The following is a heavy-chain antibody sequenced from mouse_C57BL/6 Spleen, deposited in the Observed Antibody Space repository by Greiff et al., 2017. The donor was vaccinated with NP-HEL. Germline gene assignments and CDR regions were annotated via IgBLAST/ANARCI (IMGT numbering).Heavy chain of an antibody. CDR3: AREGYDYADYYFDY. D-gene: IGHD2-4*01. V-gene: IGHV5-4*01. J-gene: IGHJ2*01. Sequence: EVHLVESGGGLVKPGGSLKLSCAASGFTFSSYAMSWVRQTPEKRLEWVATISDGGSYTYYPDNVKGRFTISRDNAKNNLYLQMSHLKSEDTAMYYCAREGYDYADYYFDYWGQGTTLTVSS. CDR2: ISDGGSYT. CDR1: GFTFSSYA.